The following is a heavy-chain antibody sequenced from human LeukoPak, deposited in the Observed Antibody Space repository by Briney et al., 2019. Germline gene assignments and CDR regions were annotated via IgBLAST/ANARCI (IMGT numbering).Heavy chain of an antibody. D-gene: IGHD3-9*01. Sequence: GESLKISCKGSGYSFSNYWIGWVRQMPGKGLEWMGIIYPGDSDTRYSPSFQGQVTISADKSISTAYVQWSSLKASDTAMYYCARLYDILTSNSFDPWGQGTLVTVSS. CDR3: ARLYDILTSNSFDP. CDR2: IYPGDSDT. CDR1: GYSFSNYW. V-gene: IGHV5-51*01. J-gene: IGHJ5*02.